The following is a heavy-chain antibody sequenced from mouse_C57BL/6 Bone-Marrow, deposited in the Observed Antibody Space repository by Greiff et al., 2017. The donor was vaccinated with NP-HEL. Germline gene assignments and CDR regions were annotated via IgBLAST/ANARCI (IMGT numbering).Heavy chain of an antibody. Sequence: QVQLKESGPGLVKPSQSLFLTCSITGFPITSGYYWIWIRQSPGKPLEWMGYITHSGETFYNPSLQSPISITRETSKNQFFLQLNSVTTEDTAMYYCAGDTDQDYAMDYWGQGTSVTVSS. CDR3: AGDTDQDYAMDY. J-gene: IGHJ4*01. CDR2: ITHSGET. CDR1: GFPITSGYY. V-gene: IGHV12-3*01.